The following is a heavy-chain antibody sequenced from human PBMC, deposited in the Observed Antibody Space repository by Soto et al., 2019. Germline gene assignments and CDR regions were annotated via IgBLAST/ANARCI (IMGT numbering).Heavy chain of an antibody. D-gene: IGHD1-26*01. J-gene: IGHJ6*02. V-gene: IGHV1-58*01. CDR2: IVVGSGNT. CDR3: AVLSAWGDYYGMDV. Sequence: GASVKVSCKASGFTFTSSAVQWVRQARGQRLEWIGWIVVGSGNTNYAQKFQERVTITRDMSTSTAYMELSSLRSEDTAVYYCAVLSAWGDYYGMDVWGQGTTVTVSS. CDR1: GFTFTSSA.